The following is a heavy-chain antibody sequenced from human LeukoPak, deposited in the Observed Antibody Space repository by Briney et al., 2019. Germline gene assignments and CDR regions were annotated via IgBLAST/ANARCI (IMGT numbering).Heavy chain of an antibody. V-gene: IGHV1-18*01. CDR2: ISAYNGNT. D-gene: IGHD3-10*01. CDR1: GYTFSSYG. J-gene: IGHJ4*02. Sequence: ASVKDACKASGYTFSSYGISWVRQAPGQGLEWMAWISAYNGNTDYAQNLRGRVTMTTDSSTSTAYLELRSLRSDDTAVYYCARDSVDGSGTYYNDSPDYLSQGTLVTVSS. CDR3: ARDSVDGSGTYYNDSPDY.